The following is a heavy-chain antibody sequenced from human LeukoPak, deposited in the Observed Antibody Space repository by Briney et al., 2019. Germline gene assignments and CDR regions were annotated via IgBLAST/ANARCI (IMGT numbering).Heavy chain of an antibody. Sequence: SETLSLTCTVSGGSISSYYWSWIRQPPGKGLEWIGYIYYSGSTNYNPSLKSRVTISVDTSKNQFSLKLNSVTAADTAVYYCARDGSSSFYFFDYWGQGTLVTVSS. J-gene: IGHJ4*02. CDR1: GGSISSYY. CDR2: IYYSGST. CDR3: ARDGSSSFYFFDY. V-gene: IGHV4-59*12. D-gene: IGHD6-6*01.